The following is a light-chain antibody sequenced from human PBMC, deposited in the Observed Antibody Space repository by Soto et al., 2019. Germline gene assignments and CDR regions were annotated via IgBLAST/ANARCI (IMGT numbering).Light chain of an antibody. V-gene: IGLV2-23*02. CDR3: CSYAGRATYV. Sequence: QSALTQPASVSGSPGQSITISCTGPSSDVGSYNLVSWYQQYPRKAPKLIIFEVFKRPSGVSHRFSGSKSGNTASLTISGLQAEDEANYYCCSYAGRATYVFGGGTKLTVL. J-gene: IGLJ2*01. CDR1: SSDVGSYNL. CDR2: EVF.